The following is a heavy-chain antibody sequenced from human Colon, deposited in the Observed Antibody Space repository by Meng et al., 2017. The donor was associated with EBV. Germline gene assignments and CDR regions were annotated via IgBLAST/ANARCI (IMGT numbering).Heavy chain of an antibody. CDR1: GGSISSGGYS. J-gene: IGHJ4*02. Sequence: LQLQESCSGLVQPSAXLSLTCAVSGGSISSGGYSWHWIRQPPGKGLQWIGYIYYSGSAFYNPSLKSRVTLSVDRSKNQFSLNLSSVTAADTAVYYCARGAYFDYGGQGTLVTVSS. V-gene: IGHV4-30-2*01. CDR2: IYYSGSA. CDR3: ARGAYFDY.